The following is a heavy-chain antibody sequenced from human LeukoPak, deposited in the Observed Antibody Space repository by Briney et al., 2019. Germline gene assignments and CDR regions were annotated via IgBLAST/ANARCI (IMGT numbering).Heavy chain of an antibody. D-gene: IGHD6-13*01. CDR2: INHSGST. Sequence: PGGSLRLSCAASGFTFSNAWMSWVRQAPGKGLEWVGEINHSGSTNYNPSLKSRVTISVDTSKNQFSLKLSSVTAADTAVYYCARGYSSSWYVRRWYFDLWGRGTLVTVSS. CDR1: GFTFSNAW. J-gene: IGHJ2*01. V-gene: IGHV4-34*01. CDR3: ARGYSSSWYVRRWYFDL.